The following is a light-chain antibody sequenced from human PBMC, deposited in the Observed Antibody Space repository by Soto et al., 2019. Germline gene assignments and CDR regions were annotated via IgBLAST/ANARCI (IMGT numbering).Light chain of an antibody. CDR2: EVN. V-gene: IGLV2-8*01. CDR1: SSDVGGYNY. Sequence: ALTQPPSASGSPGQSITISCTGTSSDVGGYNYVSWYQQHPGKAPKVIIYEVNKRPSGVPDRFSGSKSGNTASLTVSGLQAEDEADYYCSSYATGFKGVFGTGTKVTVL. CDR3: SSYATGFKGV. J-gene: IGLJ1*01.